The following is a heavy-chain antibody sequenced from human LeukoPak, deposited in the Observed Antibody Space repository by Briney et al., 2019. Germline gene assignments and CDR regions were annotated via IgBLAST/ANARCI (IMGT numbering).Heavy chain of an antibody. D-gene: IGHD7-27*01. V-gene: IGHV1-69*13. Sequence: SVKVSCTASGGTFSSYAISWVRQAPGQGFEWMGGIIPIFGTANYAQKFQGRVTITADESTSTAYMELSSLRSEDTAVYYCARDPGGTWGFDYWGQGALVTVSS. J-gene: IGHJ4*02. CDR1: GGTFSSYA. CDR2: IIPIFGTA. CDR3: ARDPGGTWGFDY.